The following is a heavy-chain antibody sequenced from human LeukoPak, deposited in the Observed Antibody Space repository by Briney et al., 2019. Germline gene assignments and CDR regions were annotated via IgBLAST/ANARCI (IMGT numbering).Heavy chain of an antibody. CDR2: INSDGSTT. CDR1: GFTFSSYW. CDR3: ARLGYGSGRYMGFDY. Sequence: GGSLRLSCAASGFTFSSYWMHCVRQVPGKGLLWVSRINSDGSTTTYADSVKGRLTISRDNAKNTLYLEMNSLRAEDTAVYYCARLGYGSGRYMGFDYWGQGTLVTVSS. J-gene: IGHJ4*02. D-gene: IGHD3-10*01. V-gene: IGHV3-74*01.